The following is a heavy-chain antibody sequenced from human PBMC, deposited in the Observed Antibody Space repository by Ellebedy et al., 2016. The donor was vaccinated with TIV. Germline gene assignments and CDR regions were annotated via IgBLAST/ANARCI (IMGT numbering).Heavy chain of an antibody. CDR3: AKDRHCSGGVCHSLYFDY. Sequence: PGGSLRLSCAASGFTFSSYSMNWVRQAPGTGLEWISAISASGISQFYSDSVRGRFTVSRDNSDNTLYVDMNSLRADDTAVYYCAKDRHCSGGVCHSLYFDYWGQGALVTVSS. D-gene: IGHD2-21*02. V-gene: IGHV3-23*01. CDR2: ISASGISQ. J-gene: IGHJ4*02. CDR1: GFTFSSYS.